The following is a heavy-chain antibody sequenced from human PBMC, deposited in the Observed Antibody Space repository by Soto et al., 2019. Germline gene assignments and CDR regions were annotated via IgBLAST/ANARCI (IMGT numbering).Heavy chain of an antibody. Sequence: PGGSLRLSCAASGFTFSNAWMNWGRQAPGKGLEWVGRIKSKTDGGTTDYAAPVKGRFTISRDDSKNTLYLQMNSLKTEDTAVYYCTTASTPRWYYYYGMDVWGQGTTVTVSS. CDR1: GFTFSNAW. CDR2: IKSKTDGGTT. J-gene: IGHJ6*02. CDR3: TTASTPRWYYYYGMDV. D-gene: IGHD4-17*01. V-gene: IGHV3-15*07.